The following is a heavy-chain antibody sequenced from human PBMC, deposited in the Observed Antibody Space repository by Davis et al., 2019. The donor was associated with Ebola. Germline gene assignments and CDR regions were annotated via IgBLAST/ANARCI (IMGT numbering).Heavy chain of an antibody. CDR3: ARDRGMGSGDWFDP. CDR1: GVTFNNYW. Sequence: GESLKISCVVSGVTFNNYWMTWVRQTPGKGLELVANIKEDGTVAYYVASVRGRFTISRDNAQNSLYLQMNSLRAEDTAVYYCARDRGMGSGDWFDPWGQGTLVTVSS. D-gene: IGHD6-25*01. V-gene: IGHV3-7*01. CDR2: IKEDGTVA. J-gene: IGHJ5*02.